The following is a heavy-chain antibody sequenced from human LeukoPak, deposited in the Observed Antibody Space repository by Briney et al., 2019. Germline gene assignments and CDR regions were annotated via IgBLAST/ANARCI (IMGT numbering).Heavy chain of an antibody. CDR3: AREWGNLHPGFDP. CDR1: GFTFSDYS. CDR2: IGIDSGNT. J-gene: IGHJ5*02. Sequence: GGSLRLSCAASGFTFSDYSMNWVRQAPGKGLEWISYIGIDSGNTNYADSVKGRFTISRDNAKNSLYLQMNSLRAEDTAVYYCAREWGNLHPGFDPWGQGTLVTVSS. D-gene: IGHD3-16*01. V-gene: IGHV3-48*04.